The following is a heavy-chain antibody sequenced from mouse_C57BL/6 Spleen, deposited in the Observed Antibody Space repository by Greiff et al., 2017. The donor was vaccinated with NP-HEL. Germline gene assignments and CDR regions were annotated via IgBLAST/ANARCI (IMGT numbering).Heavy chain of an antibody. D-gene: IGHD1-1*01. CDR2: ISYDGSN. CDR1: GYSITSGYY. CDR3: AGEDYGSGYAMDY. J-gene: IGHJ4*01. V-gene: IGHV3-6*01. Sequence: VQLKESGPGLVKPSQSLSLTCSVTGYSITSGYYWNWIRQFPGNHLEWMGYISYDGSNNYNPSLKNRTSITRDTSKNQFFLKLNSVTTYDTATDYCAGEDYGSGYAMDYWGQGTSVTVSS.